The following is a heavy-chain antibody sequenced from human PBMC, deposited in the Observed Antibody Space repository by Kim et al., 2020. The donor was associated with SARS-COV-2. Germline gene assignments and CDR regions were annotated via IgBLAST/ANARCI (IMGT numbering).Heavy chain of an antibody. D-gene: IGHD1-26*01. J-gene: IGHJ3*02. V-gene: IGHV4-34*01. CDR3: ARVGATPKRGAFDI. Sequence: SETLSLTCAVYGGSFSGYYWSWIRQPPGKGLECIGEINHSGSTNYNPSLKSRVTISVDTSKNQFSLKLSSVTAADTAVYYCARVGATPKRGAFDIWGQGTMVTVSS. CDR2: INHSGST. CDR1: GGSFSGYY.